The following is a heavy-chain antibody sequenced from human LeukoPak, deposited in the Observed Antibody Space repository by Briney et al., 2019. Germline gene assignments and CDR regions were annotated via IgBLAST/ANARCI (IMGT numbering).Heavy chain of an antibody. V-gene: IGHV3-30*02. Sequence: GGSLRLSCAASGFTFSSYGMHWVRQAPGKGLEWVAFIRYDGNNKYYVDSVKGRFTISRDNSKNTLYLQMNSLRAEDTAVYYCAKAPMGPAAIGYYMDVWGKGTTVTVSS. CDR2: IRYDGNNK. CDR3: AKAPMGPAAIGYYMDV. J-gene: IGHJ6*03. CDR1: GFTFSSYG. D-gene: IGHD2-2*01.